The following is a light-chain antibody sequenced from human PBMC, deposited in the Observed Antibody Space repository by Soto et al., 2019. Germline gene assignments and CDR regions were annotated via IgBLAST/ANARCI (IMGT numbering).Light chain of an antibody. CDR1: QSVGGSS. Sequence: ETVLTQSPGTLSLSPGERATVSCRASQSVGGSSLAWYQQRPGQAPRLLIYDTSKRATGIPDRFSGSGSGTDFNLTISRLEPEDFAVYYCQKYQNSPRTFGQGTKVEIK. V-gene: IGKV3-20*01. CDR2: DTS. J-gene: IGKJ1*01. CDR3: QKYQNSPRT.